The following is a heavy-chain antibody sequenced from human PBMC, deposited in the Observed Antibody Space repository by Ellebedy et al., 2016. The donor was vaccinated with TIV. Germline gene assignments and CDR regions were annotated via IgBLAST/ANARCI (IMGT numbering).Heavy chain of an antibody. V-gene: IGHV3-30*03. CDR3: ARGASLYGDYVFDY. Sequence: PGGSLRLSCAASGFTFSNYGMHWVRQAPGKGLEWVAVVSYDGSNKYYADSVKGRFTISRDNSKNTVYLQMNSLRAEDTAVYYCARGASLYGDYVFDYWGQGTLVTVSS. D-gene: IGHD4-17*01. J-gene: IGHJ4*02. CDR1: GFTFSNYG. CDR2: VSYDGSNK.